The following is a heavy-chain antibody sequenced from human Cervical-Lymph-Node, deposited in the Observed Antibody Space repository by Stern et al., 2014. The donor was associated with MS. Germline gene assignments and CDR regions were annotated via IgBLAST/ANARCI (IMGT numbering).Heavy chain of an antibody. Sequence: VQLVQSGPGLVKPSETLSLTCTVSGGSINNYYWTWIRQPPGQGLEWIGYVSYSGRTKYNPSLKSRVAMSVDTSKKQFSLKLNSVTAADTAVYYCARDYGDYAYYGMDVWGQGTTVTVSS. CDR2: VSYSGRT. CDR1: GGSINNYY. CDR3: ARDYGDYAYYGMDV. J-gene: IGHJ6*02. D-gene: IGHD4-17*01. V-gene: IGHV4-59*01.